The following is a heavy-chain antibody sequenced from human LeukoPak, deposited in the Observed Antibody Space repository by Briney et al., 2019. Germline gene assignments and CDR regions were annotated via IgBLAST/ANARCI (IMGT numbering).Heavy chain of an antibody. V-gene: IGHV1-2*02. Sequence: ASVKVSCKASGYTFTSYAMNWVRQAPGQGLEWMGWINPNSGGTNYAQKFQGRVTMTRDTSISTAYMELSRLRSDDTAVYYCARDARRTVNWFDPWGQGTLVTVSS. CDR3: ARDARRTVNWFDP. J-gene: IGHJ5*02. CDR2: INPNSGGT. D-gene: IGHD4-17*01. CDR1: GYTFTSYA.